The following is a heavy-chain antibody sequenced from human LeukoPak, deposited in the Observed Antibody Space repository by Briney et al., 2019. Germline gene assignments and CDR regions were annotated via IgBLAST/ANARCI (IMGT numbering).Heavy chain of an antibody. CDR2: IYPGDSDT. J-gene: IGHJ3*02. CDR1: GYSFTSYW. CDR3: AGGYCSSTSCHNAFDI. Sequence: GESLKISCKGSGYSFTSYWIGWVRQMPGKGLEWMGIIYPGDSDTRYSPSFQGQVTVSADKSISTAYLQWSSLKASDTAMYYCAGGYCSSTSCHNAFDIWGQGTMVTVSS. V-gene: IGHV5-51*01. D-gene: IGHD2-2*01.